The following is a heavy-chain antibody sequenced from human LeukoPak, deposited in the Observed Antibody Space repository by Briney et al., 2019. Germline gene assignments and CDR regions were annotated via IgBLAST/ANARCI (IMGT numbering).Heavy chain of an antibody. J-gene: IGHJ4*02. CDR1: GFTFSSYA. D-gene: IGHD3-10*01. V-gene: IGHV3-23*01. CDR2: VTGSGGST. CDR3: AKKGGSGNNPYYYFDY. Sequence: GGSLRLSCAASGFTFSSYAMNWVRQAPGKGLEWVSSVTGSGGSTWYADSVKGRFTISRDNSKETLYLQMNSLRAEDTAVYYCAKKGGSGNNPYYYFDYWAQGTLVTVSS.